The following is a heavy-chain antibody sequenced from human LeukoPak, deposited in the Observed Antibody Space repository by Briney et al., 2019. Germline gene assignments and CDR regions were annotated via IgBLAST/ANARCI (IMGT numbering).Heavy chain of an antibody. Sequence: ASVKVSCKASGYTFTGYYMHWVRQAPGQGLEWMGWINPNSGGTNYAQKFQGRVTMTRDTSISTAYMELSRLRSDDTAVYYCARGGPYYYDSSGYYPYFDYMDVWGKGTTVTVSS. D-gene: IGHD3-22*01. V-gene: IGHV1-2*02. J-gene: IGHJ6*03. CDR3: ARGGPYYYDSSGYYPYFDYMDV. CDR1: GYTFTGYY. CDR2: INPNSGGT.